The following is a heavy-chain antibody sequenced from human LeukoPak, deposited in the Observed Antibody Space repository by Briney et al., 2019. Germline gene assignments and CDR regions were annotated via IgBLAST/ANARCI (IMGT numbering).Heavy chain of an antibody. CDR1: GGSISSGDYY. CDR3: ARINYYGNSAFDY. V-gene: IGHV4-39*01. CDR2: IYYSGST. J-gene: IGHJ4*02. D-gene: IGHD3-22*01. Sequence: KSSQTLSLTCTVSGGSISSGDYYWGWIRQPPGKGLEWIGSIYYSGSTYYNPSLKSRVTISVDTSKNQFSLKLSSVTAADTAAFYCARINYYGNSAFDYWGQGTLVTVSS.